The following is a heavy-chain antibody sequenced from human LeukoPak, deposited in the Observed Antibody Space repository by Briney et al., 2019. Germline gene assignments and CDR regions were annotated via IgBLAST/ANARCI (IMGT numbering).Heavy chain of an antibody. D-gene: IGHD3-22*01. J-gene: IGHJ4*02. CDR3: ARGDYYDSSGNDY. Sequence: SETLSLTCTVSGGSISSGGYYWSWIRQHPEKGLEWIGYIYYSGSTYYNPSLKSRVTISVDTSKNQFSLKLSSVTAADTAVYYCARGDYYDSSGNDYWGQGTLVTVSS. V-gene: IGHV4-31*03. CDR1: GGSISSGGYY. CDR2: IYYSGST.